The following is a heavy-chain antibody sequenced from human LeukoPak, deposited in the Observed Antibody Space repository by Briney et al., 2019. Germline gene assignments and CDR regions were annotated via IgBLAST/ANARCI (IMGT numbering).Heavy chain of an antibody. D-gene: IGHD3-22*01. Sequence: PGGPLRFSCAASGFTFSNYAMTWVRRAPGKGLEWVSTVGASAASIYYADSVKGRFSISRDNSKNTLYLQMNSLRAEDTAVYYCVKDRPHYYDSSGFRAFDLWGQGTLLTVSS. CDR2: VGASAASI. CDR1: GFTFSNYA. J-gene: IGHJ3*01. CDR3: VKDRPHYYDSSGFRAFDL. V-gene: IGHV3-23*01.